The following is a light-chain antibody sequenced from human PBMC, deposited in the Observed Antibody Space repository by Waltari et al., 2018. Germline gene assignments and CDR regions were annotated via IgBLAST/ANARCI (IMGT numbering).Light chain of an antibody. J-gene: IGKJ1*01. CDR2: KAS. V-gene: IGKV1-5*03. CDR3: QQYNFDPWT. Sequence: DIQMTQSPSTLSACPGDSVTITCLASQTVETWLAWYQQKPGRPPKFLIHKASTLETGVPSRFRGSGSGTEFTLTINGLQVDDFATYYCQQYNFDPWTFGQGTRVEIK. CDR1: QTVETW.